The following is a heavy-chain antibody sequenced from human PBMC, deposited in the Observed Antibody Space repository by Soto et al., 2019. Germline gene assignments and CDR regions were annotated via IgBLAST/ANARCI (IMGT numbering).Heavy chain of an antibody. D-gene: IGHD1-26*01. Sequence: QVQLVESGGGVVQPGRSLRLSCAASGFTFSNHGMHWVRQAPGKGLEWVARIYYDGSNEYYADSVKGRFTISRDNSKNTVYLQMNSLRVEDTAVYYCARGRGSGRFSQLDYWGQGTLVPVSS. CDR2: IYYDGSNE. CDR1: GFTFSNHG. V-gene: IGHV3-33*01. J-gene: IGHJ4*02. CDR3: ARGRGSGRFSQLDY.